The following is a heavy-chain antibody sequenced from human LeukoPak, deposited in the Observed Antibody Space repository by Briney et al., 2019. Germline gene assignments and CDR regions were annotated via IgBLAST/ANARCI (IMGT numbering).Heavy chain of an antibody. CDR2: INPNSGGT. D-gene: IGHD3-22*01. CDR1: GYTFTGYY. J-gene: IGHJ4*02. CDR3: ARVYYYDSSGYYFGDYFDY. Sequence: ASVKVSCKASGYTFTGYYMHWVRQAPGQGLEWMGRINPNSGGTNYAQKFQGRVTMTRDTSISTAYMELSRLRSDDTAVYYCARVYYYDSSGYYFGDYFDYWGQGTLVTVS. V-gene: IGHV1-2*06.